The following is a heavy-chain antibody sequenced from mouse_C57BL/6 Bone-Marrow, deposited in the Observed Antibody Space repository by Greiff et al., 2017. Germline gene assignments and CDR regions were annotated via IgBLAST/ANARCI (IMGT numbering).Heavy chain of an antibody. D-gene: IGHD2-13*01. CDR3: ARGATVTPWYFDD. V-gene: IGHV1-80*01. CDR2: IYPGDGDT. J-gene: IGHJ1*03. Sequence: QVQLQQSGAELVKPGASVKISCKASGYAFSSYWMNWVKQRPGQGLEWIGQIYPGDGDTNYNGKFKGKATLTADKSSSTAYMQLSSLTSEDSAVYVGARGATVTPWYFDDWGRGTTVTVSA. CDR1: GYAFSSYW.